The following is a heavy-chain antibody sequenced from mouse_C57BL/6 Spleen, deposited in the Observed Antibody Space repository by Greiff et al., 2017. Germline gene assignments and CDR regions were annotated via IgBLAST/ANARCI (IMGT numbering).Heavy chain of an antibody. D-gene: IGHD1-1*01. V-gene: IGHV5-4*01. Sequence: EVKVVESGGGLVKPGGSLKLSCAASGFTFSSYAMSWVRQTPEKRLEWVATISDGGSYTYYPDNVKGRFTISRDNAKNNLYLQMSHLKSEDTAMYYCARDRSYYGSSPGFAYWGQGTLVTVSA. CDR1: GFTFSSYA. J-gene: IGHJ3*01. CDR3: ARDRSYYGSSPGFAY. CDR2: ISDGGSYT.